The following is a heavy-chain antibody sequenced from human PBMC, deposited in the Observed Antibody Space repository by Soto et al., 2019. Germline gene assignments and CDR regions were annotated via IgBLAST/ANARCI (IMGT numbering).Heavy chain of an antibody. CDR3: ANSPLTGYYYPASCVSRDSFDI. D-gene: IGHD3-9*01. CDR2: ISGSGGST. CDR1: GFTFSSYA. V-gene: IGHV3-23*01. Sequence: GSLRLSCAASGFTFSSYAMSWVRQAPGKGLEWVSAISGSGGSTYYADSVKGRFTISRDNSKNTLYLQMNSLRAEDTAVYYCANSPLTGYYYPASCVSRDSFDIWGQGTMVTVSS. J-gene: IGHJ3*02.